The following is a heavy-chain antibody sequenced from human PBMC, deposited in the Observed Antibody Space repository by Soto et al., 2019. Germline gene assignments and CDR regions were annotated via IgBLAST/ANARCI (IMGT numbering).Heavy chain of an antibody. CDR2: IVVDSGNT. D-gene: IGHD2-2*02. CDR1: GFTFTSSA. V-gene: IGHV1-58*01. CDR3: AADIRISPIVVVPAAILYGMDV. Sequence: ASVKVSCKASGFTFTSSAVQWVRQARGQRLEWIGWIVVDSGNTNYAQKFQERVTITRDMSTSTAYMELSSLRSEDTAVYYCAADIRISPIVVVPAAILYGMDVWGQGTTVTVSS. J-gene: IGHJ6*02.